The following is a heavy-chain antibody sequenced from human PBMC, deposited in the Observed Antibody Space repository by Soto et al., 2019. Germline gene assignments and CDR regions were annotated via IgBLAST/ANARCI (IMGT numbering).Heavy chain of an antibody. CDR3: ARTKWNASWSEP. D-gene: IGHD1-20*01. V-gene: IGHV4-59*02. Sequence: SETLSLTCTVSGGSVSSYYWNWIRQPPGKGLEWIGYVYYSGSATYNPSLKSRVTISVDTAKDQFSLKLRSVTAADTAGYYCARTKWNASWSEPWGQGTLVTVSS. J-gene: IGHJ5*02. CDR2: VYYSGSA. CDR1: GGSVSSYY.